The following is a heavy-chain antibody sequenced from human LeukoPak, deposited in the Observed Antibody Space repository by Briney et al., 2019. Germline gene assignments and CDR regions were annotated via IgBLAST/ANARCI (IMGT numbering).Heavy chain of an antibody. J-gene: IGHJ4*02. D-gene: IGHD2-2*02. CDR1: GYSFTDYY. CDR2: IHPNSGDT. CDR3: ARDYSGRYTH. Sequence: GASVKVSCKASGYSFTDYYIHWVRQAPRQGLEWVGLIHPNSGDTFYAQKFRGRVTMTRDTSINTAYMELDRLTSDDTAVYYCARDYSGRYTHWAQGTLVTVSS. V-gene: IGHV1-2*06.